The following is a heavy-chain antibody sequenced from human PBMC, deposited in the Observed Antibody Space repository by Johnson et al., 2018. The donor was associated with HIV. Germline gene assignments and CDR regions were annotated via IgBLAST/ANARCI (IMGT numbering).Heavy chain of an antibody. Sequence: VQLMESGGGVVRPGGSLRLSCAASGFTFDDYAMSWVRLATGKGLEWVSAIYSGGSTYYADSVKGRFTISRDNSKNTLYLQMNSLRAEDTAVFYCVREGGGTVIKGDEGAFDIWGQGTMVTVSS. V-gene: IGHV3-66*02. J-gene: IGHJ3*02. CDR1: GFTFDDYA. CDR3: VREGGGTVIKGDEGAFDI. CDR2: IYSGGST. D-gene: IGHD2-8*02.